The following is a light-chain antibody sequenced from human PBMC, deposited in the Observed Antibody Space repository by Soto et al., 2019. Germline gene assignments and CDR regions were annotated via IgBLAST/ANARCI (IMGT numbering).Light chain of an antibody. V-gene: IGLV2-8*01. Sequence: QSALTQPPSASGSPGQSVTISCTGTINDVGGYNYVSWYQHYPGAAPKLMIYEVVKRPSGVPDRFSGSKSGNTASLTVSGLQAEDEADYYCCSYAGHTNVLFGGGTKLTVL. CDR1: INDVGGYNY. CDR3: CSYAGHTNVL. CDR2: EVV. J-gene: IGLJ2*01.